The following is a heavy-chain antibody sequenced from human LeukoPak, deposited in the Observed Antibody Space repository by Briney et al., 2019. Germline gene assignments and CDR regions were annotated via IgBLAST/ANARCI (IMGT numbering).Heavy chain of an antibody. V-gene: IGHV4-30-4*02. J-gene: IGHJ6*04. CDR2: IYYSGST. CDR3: ARVDTAMVGGYYYYGMDV. Sequence: SETLSLTCTVSGGSISSGDYYWSWIRQPPGKGLEWIGSIYYSGSTYYNPSLKSRVTISVDTSKNQFSLKLSSVTAADTAVYYCARVDTAMVGGYYYYGMDVWGKGTTVTVSS. D-gene: IGHD5-18*01. CDR1: GGSISSGDYY.